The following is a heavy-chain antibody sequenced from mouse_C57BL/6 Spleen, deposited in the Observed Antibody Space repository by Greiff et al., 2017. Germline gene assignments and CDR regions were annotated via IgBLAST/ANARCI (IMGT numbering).Heavy chain of an antibody. CDR2: FYPGSGSI. D-gene: IGHD1-1*01. J-gene: IGHJ3*01. CDR3: ARHEERSSPFAY. V-gene: IGHV1-62-2*01. Sequence: QVHVKQSGAELVKPGASVKLSCKASGYTFTEYTIHWVKQRSGQGLEWIGWFYPGSGSIKYNEKFKDKATLTADKSSSTVYMELSRLTSEDSAVYFCARHEERSSPFAYWGQGTLVTVSA. CDR1: GYTFTEYT.